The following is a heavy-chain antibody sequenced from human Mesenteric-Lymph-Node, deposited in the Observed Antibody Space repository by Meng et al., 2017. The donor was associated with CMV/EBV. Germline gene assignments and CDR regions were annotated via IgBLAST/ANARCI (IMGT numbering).Heavy chain of an antibody. J-gene: IGHJ6*02. Sequence: GSLRLSCAVYGGSFSDYYWSWIRQPPGKGLDWIGEINHSGSTNYNPSLKSRVTISVDTSKNQFSLKLSSVTAADTAVYYCARDWGRYDFWSGRWSHYYGLDVWGQGTTVTVSS. CDR2: INHSGST. CDR1: GGSFSDYY. D-gene: IGHD3-3*01. CDR3: ARDWGRYDFWSGRWSHYYGLDV. V-gene: IGHV4-34*01.